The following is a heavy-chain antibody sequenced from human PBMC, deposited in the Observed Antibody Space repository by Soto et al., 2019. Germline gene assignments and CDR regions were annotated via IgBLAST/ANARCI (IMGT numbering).Heavy chain of an antibody. CDR1: GGSISSGGYY. J-gene: IGHJ4*02. V-gene: IGHV4-31*03. CDR3: ARSSGYDENYFDY. Sequence: SETLSLTCTVSGGSISSGGYYWSWIRQHPGKGLEWIGYIYYSGSTYYNPSLKSRVTISVDTSKNQFSLKLSSVTAADTAVYYCARSSGYDENYFDYWGQGTLVTVSS. D-gene: IGHD5-12*01. CDR2: IYYSGST.